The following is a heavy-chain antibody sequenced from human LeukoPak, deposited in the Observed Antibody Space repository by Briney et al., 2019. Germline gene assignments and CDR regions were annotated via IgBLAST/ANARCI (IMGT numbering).Heavy chain of an antibody. CDR3: ARPDSSGYY. CDR1: GYSLTNYW. D-gene: IGHD3-22*01. Sequence: GESLKISCKASGYSLTNYWIGWVRQMPGKGLEWMGITYPGGSDTRYSPSFQGQVTISADKSISTAYLQWSSLKASDTAVYYCARPDSSGYYWGQGTLVTVSS. CDR2: TYPGGSDT. J-gene: IGHJ4*02. V-gene: IGHV5-51*01.